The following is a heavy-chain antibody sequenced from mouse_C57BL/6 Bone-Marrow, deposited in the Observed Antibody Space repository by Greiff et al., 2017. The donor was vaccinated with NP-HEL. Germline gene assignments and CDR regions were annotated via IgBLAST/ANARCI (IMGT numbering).Heavy chain of an antibody. Sequence: QVQLQQPGAELVRPGSSVKLSCKASGYTFTSYWMHWVKQRPIQGLEWIGNIDPSDSETHYNQKFKDKATLTVDKSSSTAYMQLSSLTSEDSAVYYRALNYYGSSYSYWYFDVWGTGTTVTVSS. D-gene: IGHD1-1*01. J-gene: IGHJ1*03. CDR2: IDPSDSET. CDR1: GYTFTSYW. V-gene: IGHV1-52*01. CDR3: ALNYYGSSYSYWYFDV.